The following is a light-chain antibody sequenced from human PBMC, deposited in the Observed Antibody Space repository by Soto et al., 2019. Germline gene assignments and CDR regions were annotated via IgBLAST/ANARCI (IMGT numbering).Light chain of an antibody. J-gene: IGKJ4*01. CDR2: SAS. V-gene: IGKV3-11*01. CDR1: QSVRND. Sequence: EIVLTQSPATLSSSPGERATLSCRASQSVRNDLVWYHQKPGKAPRVLIYSASNRATGIPARFSGSGSGTDFTLTISSLEPEDFAVYYCQQRTNRPPTFGGGTKVEIK. CDR3: QQRTNRPPT.